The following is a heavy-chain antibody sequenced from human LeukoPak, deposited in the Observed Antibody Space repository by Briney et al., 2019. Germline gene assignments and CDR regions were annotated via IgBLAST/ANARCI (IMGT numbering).Heavy chain of an antibody. CDR1: GGSISSGDYY. J-gene: IGHJ3*02. CDR3: ASPNIVATIMDAFDI. Sequence: SETLSLTCTVSGGSISSGDYYWSWIRQPPGKGLEWIGYIYYSGSTYYNPSLKSRVTISVDTSKNQFSLKLSSVTAADTAVYYCASPNIVATIMDAFDIWGQGTMVTVSS. V-gene: IGHV4-30-4*01. D-gene: IGHD5-12*01. CDR2: IYYSGST.